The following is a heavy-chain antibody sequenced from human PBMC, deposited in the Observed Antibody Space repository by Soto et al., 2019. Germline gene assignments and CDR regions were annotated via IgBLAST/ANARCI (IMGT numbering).Heavy chain of an antibody. J-gene: IGHJ4*02. Sequence: GESLKISCKGSGYSFTSYWVTWVRQMPGKGLEWMGRIDPSDSYTNYNPPFQGHVTISVDKSISTAYLQWSSLKASDTAMYYCARHEGYYGSPAAGLFDYWGQGTLVTVSS. CDR2: IDPSDSYT. V-gene: IGHV5-10-1*01. D-gene: IGHD3-10*01. CDR1: GYSFTSYW. CDR3: ARHEGYYGSPAAGLFDY.